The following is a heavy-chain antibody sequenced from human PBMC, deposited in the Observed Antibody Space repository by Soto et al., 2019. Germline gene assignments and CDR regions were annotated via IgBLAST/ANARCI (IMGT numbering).Heavy chain of an antibody. CDR2: ISGSGGSR. CDR3: PKGRQWELPLDY. CDR1: GFTFSNYA. J-gene: IGHJ4*02. D-gene: IGHD1-26*01. V-gene: IGHV3-23*01. Sequence: EVQLLESGGGLVQPGGSLRLSCAASGFTFSNYAMSWVRQAPGKGLESVSAISGSGGSRYYANSVKGRFTISRDNSKNTLYLQMNSLRAEDTAVYYCPKGRQWELPLDYWGQGTLVTVSS.